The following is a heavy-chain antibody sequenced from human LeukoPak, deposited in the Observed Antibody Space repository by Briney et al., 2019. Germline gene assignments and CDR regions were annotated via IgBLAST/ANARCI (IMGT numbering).Heavy chain of an antibody. Sequence: GGSLRLSCAASGFTFSSYGMHWVRQAPGKGLEWVAVIWYDGSNKYYADSVKGRFTISRDNSKNTLYLQMNSLRAEDTAVYYCAKDVGSGAFDIWGQGTMVTVSS. CDR2: IWYDGSNK. V-gene: IGHV3-33*06. D-gene: IGHD2-15*01. J-gene: IGHJ3*02. CDR3: AKDVGSGAFDI. CDR1: GFTFSSYG.